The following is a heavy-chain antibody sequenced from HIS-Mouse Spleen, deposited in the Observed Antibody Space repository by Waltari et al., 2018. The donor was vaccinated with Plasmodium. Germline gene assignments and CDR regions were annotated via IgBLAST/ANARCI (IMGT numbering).Heavy chain of an antibody. CDR3: ARGDRVKQWLDY. CDR2: INHSGNT. CDR1: GGSFSGYY. V-gene: IGHV4-34*01. J-gene: IGHJ4*02. D-gene: IGHD6-19*01. Sequence: QVQLQQWGAGLLKPSETLSLTCAVYGGSFSGYYWSWIRQPPGKGLEWIGEINHSGNTNSNPALKSRVTISVDTAKNQFSLKLSSVTAADTAVYYCARGDRVKQWLDYWGQGTLVTVSS.